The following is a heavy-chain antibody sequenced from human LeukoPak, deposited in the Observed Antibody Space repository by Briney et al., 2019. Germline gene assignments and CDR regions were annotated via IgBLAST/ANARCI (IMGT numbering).Heavy chain of an antibody. J-gene: IGHJ4*02. V-gene: IGHV3-74*01. Sequence: PGGSLRLSCAASGFTFGSYWMHWVRQAPGKGLVWVSRINTDGGDTIYADSVKGRFTIPRDNAKNTLFLQMNSLRAEDTAGYYCARDEKIVGASGQDYWGQGTLVTVSS. CDR2: INTDGGDT. D-gene: IGHD1-26*01. CDR3: ARDEKIVGASGQDY. CDR1: GFTFGSYW.